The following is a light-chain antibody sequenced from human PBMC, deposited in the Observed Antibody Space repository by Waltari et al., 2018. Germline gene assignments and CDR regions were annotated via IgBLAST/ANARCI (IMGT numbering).Light chain of an antibody. CDR2: AVS. V-gene: IGLV2-14*01. CDR1: SSDIGGFSH. CDR3: SSYTSSDTWV. Sequence: QSALTQPASVSGSPGQSITLSCTGTSSDIGGFSHVSWYQQHPGKAPKLMIYAVSNRPSGVSNRFSGSKSGNTASLTISGLQAEDEADYYCSSYTSSDTWVFGGGTKLTVL. J-gene: IGLJ3*02.